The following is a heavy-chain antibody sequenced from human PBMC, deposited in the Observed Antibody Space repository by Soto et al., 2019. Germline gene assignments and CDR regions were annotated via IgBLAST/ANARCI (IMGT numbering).Heavy chain of an antibody. CDR1: EGPFSSYA. CDR3: ARDGALYDSSGYYFLY. V-gene: IGHV1-69*01. D-gene: IGHD3-22*01. Sequence: QVQLVQSGPEGKKPGSSVKVSCKASEGPFSSYAINWLRQAPGQGLEWMGGITPMFGKSNYAQKFQGRVTITADESTSTGYMELRSLRSDDTAVYYCARDGALYDSSGYYFLYWGQGTLVAVSS. CDR2: ITPMFGKS. J-gene: IGHJ4*02.